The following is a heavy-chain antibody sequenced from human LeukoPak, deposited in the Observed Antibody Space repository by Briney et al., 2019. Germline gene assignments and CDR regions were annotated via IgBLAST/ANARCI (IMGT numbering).Heavy chain of an antibody. V-gene: IGHV4-61*01. CDR3: ARAGSGYSFDI. Sequence: SETLSLTCTVSGGSISSSSYYWSWIRQPPGKGLEWIGYIYNSGGTDYNPSLRSRVTISLDTSKNQFSLKLTSVTAADTAVYHCARAGSGYSFDIWGQGTMVTVSS. CDR1: GGSISSSSYY. CDR2: IYNSGGT. J-gene: IGHJ3*02. D-gene: IGHD3-22*01.